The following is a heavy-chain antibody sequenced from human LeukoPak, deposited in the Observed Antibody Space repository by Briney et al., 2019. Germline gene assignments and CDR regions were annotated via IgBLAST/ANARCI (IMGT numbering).Heavy chain of an antibody. J-gene: IGHJ6*04. CDR3: ARGQFLESRVPAAMRRAYYYYGMDV. CDR1: GGSISSGGYY. V-gene: IGHV4-39*07. Sequence: PSETLSLTCTVSGGSISSGGYYWSWIRQPPGKGLEWIGEINHSGSTNYNPSLKSRVTISVDTSKNQFSLKLSSVTAADTAVYYCARGQFLESRVPAAMRRAYYYYGMDVWGKGTTVTVSS. D-gene: IGHD2-2*01. CDR2: INHSGST.